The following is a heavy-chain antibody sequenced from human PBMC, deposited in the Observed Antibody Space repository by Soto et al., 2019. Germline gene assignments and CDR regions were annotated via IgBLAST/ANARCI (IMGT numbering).Heavy chain of an antibody. CDR3: AKDINGLVGPPTGFDY. V-gene: IGHV3-43*01. J-gene: IGHJ4*02. CDR2: ISWDGGST. Sequence: EVQLVESGGVVVQPGGSLRLSCAASGFTFDDYTMHWVRQAPGKGLEWVSLISWDGGSTYYADSVKGRFTISRDNSKNSLYLQMNSLRTEDTALYYCAKDINGLVGPPTGFDYWGQGTLVTVSS. D-gene: IGHD4-17*01. CDR1: GFTFDDYT.